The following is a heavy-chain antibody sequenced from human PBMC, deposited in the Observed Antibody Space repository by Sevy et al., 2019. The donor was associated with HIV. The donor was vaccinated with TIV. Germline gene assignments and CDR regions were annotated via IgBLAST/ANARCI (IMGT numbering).Heavy chain of an antibody. CDR2: IYYSGST. D-gene: IGHD4-4*01. V-gene: IGHV4-30-4*01. CDR3: ARDYLQGSYYYYYGMDV. Sequence: SETLSLTCTVSGGSISSGDYYWSWIRQPPGKGLEWIGYIYYSGSTYYNPSLKSRVTISVDTSKYQFSLKLSSVTAADTAVYYCARDYLQGSYYYYYGMDVWGQGTTVTVSS. J-gene: IGHJ6*02. CDR1: GGSISSGDYY.